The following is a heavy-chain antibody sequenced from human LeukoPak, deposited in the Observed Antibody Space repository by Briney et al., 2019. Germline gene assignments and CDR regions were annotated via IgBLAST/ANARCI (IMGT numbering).Heavy chain of an antibody. Sequence: GGSLRLSCAASGFTFSTFAMSWVRQAPGKGLEWVSAITSAGSTYYAESEKGRFTISRDNSKNTLYLQMNSLRADDTAVYYCAKDRGYWGQGTLVTVSS. CDR2: ITSAGST. V-gene: IGHV3-23*01. CDR3: AKDRGY. J-gene: IGHJ4*02. CDR1: GFTFSTFA.